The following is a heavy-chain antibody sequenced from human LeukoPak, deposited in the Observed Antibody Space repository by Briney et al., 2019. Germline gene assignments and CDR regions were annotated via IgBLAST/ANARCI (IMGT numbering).Heavy chain of an antibody. V-gene: IGHV4-34*01. CDR1: GGSFTTYY. D-gene: IGHD6-13*01. CDR3: ARIRHQQQLVSDY. J-gene: IGHJ4*02. CDR2: INHGGSP. Sequence: PSETLSLTCAVYGGSFTTYYWSWIRQPPGKGLEWIGEINHGGSPTYNPSLKSRVTMSLDTSKNQFSLKLSSVTAADTAVYYCARIRHQQQLVSDYWGQGTLVTVSS.